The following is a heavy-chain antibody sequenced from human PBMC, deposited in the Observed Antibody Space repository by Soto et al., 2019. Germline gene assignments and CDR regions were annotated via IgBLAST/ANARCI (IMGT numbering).Heavy chain of an antibody. V-gene: IGHV1-69*13. CDR1: GGAFSSYA. CDR2: IIPIFGTA. CDR3: ARDLYVKRIEARNFDY. Sequence: SVKVSCKASGGAFSSYAISWVRQAPGQGLEWMGGIIPIFGTANYAQKFQGRVTITADESTSTAYMELSSLRSEDTAVYYCARDLYVKRIEARNFDYWGQGTLVTVSS. D-gene: IGHD6-6*01. J-gene: IGHJ4*02.